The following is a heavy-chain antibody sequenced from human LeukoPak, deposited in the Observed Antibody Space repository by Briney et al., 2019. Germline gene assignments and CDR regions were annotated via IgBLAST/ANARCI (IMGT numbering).Heavy chain of an antibody. CDR1: GGPFSGYY. Sequence: SETLSLTCAVYGGPFSGYYWSWIRQPPGKGLEWIGEITHSGSTNYNPSLWSRVTISVDTSKNQFSLKLSSVTAADTAVYYCARMDSGSYIWGQGNLVTVSS. J-gene: IGHJ4*02. V-gene: IGHV4-34*01. D-gene: IGHD1-26*01. CDR3: ARMDSGSYI. CDR2: ITHSGST.